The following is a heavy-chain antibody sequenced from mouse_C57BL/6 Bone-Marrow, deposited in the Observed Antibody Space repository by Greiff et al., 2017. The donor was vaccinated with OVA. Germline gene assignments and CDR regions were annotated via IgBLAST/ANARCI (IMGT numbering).Heavy chain of an antibody. J-gene: IGHJ1*03. CDR1: GYTFTSYW. V-gene: IGHV1-55*01. CDR2: IYPGSGST. CDR3: ARRYYGSSYWYFDV. Sequence: QVQLHQPGAELVKPGASVKMSCKASGYTFTSYWITWVKQRPGQGLEWIGDIYPGSGSTNYNEKFKSKATLTVDTSSSTAYMQLSSLTSEDSAVYYCARRYYGSSYWYFDVWGTGTTVTVSS. D-gene: IGHD1-1*01.